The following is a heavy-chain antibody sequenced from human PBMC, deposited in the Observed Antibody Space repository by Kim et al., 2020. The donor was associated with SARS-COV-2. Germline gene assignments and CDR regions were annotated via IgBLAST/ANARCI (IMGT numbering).Heavy chain of an antibody. D-gene: IGHD4-17*01. J-gene: IGHJ6*02. CDR3: ARIKTVTTYDYYGMDV. V-gene: IGHV4-4*07. CDR1: GGSIRSYY. Sequence: SETLSLTCTVSGGSIRSYYWNWIRQPAGKGLEWLGRIYTSGSTNYNPSLKSRATMSVDTSKNQFSLRLSSVTAADTAVYYCARIKTVTTYDYYGMDVWGQGTTVTVSS. CDR2: IYTSGST.